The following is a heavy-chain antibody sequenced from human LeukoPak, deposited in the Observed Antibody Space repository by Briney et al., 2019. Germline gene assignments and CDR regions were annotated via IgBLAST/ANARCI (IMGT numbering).Heavy chain of an antibody. V-gene: IGHV3-30*02. CDR2: IWYGGSNK. CDR1: GFTFSSYG. CDR3: AKDRGIAVAGDAFDI. Sequence: GGSLRLSCAASGFTFSSYGMHWVRQAPGKGLEWVAVIWYGGSNKYYADSVKGRFTISRDNSKNTLYLQMNSLRAEDTAVYYCAKDRGIAVAGDAFDIWGQGTMVTVSS. D-gene: IGHD6-19*01. J-gene: IGHJ3*02.